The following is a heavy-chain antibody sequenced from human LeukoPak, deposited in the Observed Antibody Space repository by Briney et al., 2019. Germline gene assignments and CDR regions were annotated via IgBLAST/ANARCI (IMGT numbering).Heavy chain of an antibody. V-gene: IGHV1-69*13. CDR3: AREETTPDALDI. CDR1: GGTFSSYA. J-gene: IGHJ3*02. CDR2: IIPIFGTA. D-gene: IGHD4-11*01. Sequence: SVKVSCKASGGTFSSYAISWVRQAPGQGLEWMGGIIPIFGTANYAQKFQGRVTITADESTSTAYMELSSLRSEDTAVYYCAREETTPDALDIWGQGTMVTVSS.